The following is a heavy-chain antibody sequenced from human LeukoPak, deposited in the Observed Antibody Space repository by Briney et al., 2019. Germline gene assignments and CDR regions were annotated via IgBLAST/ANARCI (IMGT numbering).Heavy chain of an antibody. J-gene: IGHJ3*02. CDR1: GGSINGYY. V-gene: IGHV4-59*08. Sequence: SETLSLTCTVSGGSINGYYWSWIRQPPGKGLEWIGYIYYSGSTNYNPSLKSRVTISVDTSKNQFSLNLSSVTAADTAVYYCARRRKYSSSSAAFDIWGQGTMVTVSS. D-gene: IGHD6-13*01. CDR2: IYYSGST. CDR3: ARRRKYSSSSAAFDI.